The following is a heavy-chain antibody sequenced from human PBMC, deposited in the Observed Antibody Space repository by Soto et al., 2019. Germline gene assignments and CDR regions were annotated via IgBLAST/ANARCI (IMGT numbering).Heavy chain of an antibody. Sequence: ASVKVSCKASGYTFTSYDINWVRQAPGQGLEWMGWIDTSKGKTNYAQRFQGRVTMTTDTSTSTAYMELRSLRSDDTAVFYCATRSPAFDFWGQGTLVTVS. CDR1: GYTFTSYD. V-gene: IGHV1-18*01. CDR3: ATRSPAFDF. J-gene: IGHJ4*02. CDR2: IDTSKGKT.